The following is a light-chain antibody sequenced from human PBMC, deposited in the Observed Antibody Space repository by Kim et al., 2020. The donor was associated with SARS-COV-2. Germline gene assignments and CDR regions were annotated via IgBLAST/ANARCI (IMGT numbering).Light chain of an antibody. Sequence: DIQMTQSPPTLSASVGDRVTITCRASQSISSWLAWYQQKPGKAPTLLIHDFSTLESGVPSRFSGSGSGTEFTLIISSLQPDDFATYYCQQYDTCWTFGQGTKVDIK. J-gene: IGKJ1*01. CDR3: QQYDTCWT. CDR1: QSISSW. V-gene: IGKV1-5*01. CDR2: DFS.